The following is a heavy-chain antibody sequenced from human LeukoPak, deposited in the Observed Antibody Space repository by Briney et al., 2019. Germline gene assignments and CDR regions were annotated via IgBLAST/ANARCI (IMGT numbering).Heavy chain of an antibody. CDR1: EFTFSDYY. CDR3: ARHWRIQSWFDP. V-gene: IGHV4-59*08. Sequence: GSLRLSCAASEFTFSDYYMSWIRQPPGKGLEWIGYIYYSGSTNYNPSLKSRVTISVDTSKNQFSLKLSSVTAADTAVYYCARHWRIQSWFDPWGQGTLVTVSS. CDR2: IYYSGST. D-gene: IGHD3-3*01. J-gene: IGHJ5*02.